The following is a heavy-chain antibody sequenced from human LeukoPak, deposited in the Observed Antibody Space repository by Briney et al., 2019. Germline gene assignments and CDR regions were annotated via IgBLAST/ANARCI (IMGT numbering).Heavy chain of an antibody. CDR3: ARHLTTTFGGAREAFDI. Sequence: GESLKISCKGSGYSFTSYWIGWVRQMPGKGLEWMGIIYPGDSDTRYSPSFQGQVTISADKPISTAYLQWSSLKASDTAMYYCARHLTTTFGGAREAFDIWGQGTMVTVSS. D-gene: IGHD3-16*01. CDR2: IYPGDSDT. J-gene: IGHJ3*02. V-gene: IGHV5-51*01. CDR1: GYSFTSYW.